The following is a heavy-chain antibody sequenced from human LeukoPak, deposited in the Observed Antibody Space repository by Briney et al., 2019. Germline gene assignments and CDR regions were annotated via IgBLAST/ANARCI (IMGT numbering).Heavy chain of an antibody. CDR3: AKDRGAGSGWANPFDY. CDR1: GFTFSSYG. V-gene: IGHV3-30*02. J-gene: IGHJ4*02. Sequence: PGGSLRLSCAASGFTFSSYGMHWVRQAPGKGLEWVAFIRYDGSNKYYADSVKGRFTISRDNSKNTLYLQMNSLRAEDTAVYYCAKDRGAGSGWANPFDYWGQGTLVTVSS. D-gene: IGHD6-19*01. CDR2: IRYDGSNK.